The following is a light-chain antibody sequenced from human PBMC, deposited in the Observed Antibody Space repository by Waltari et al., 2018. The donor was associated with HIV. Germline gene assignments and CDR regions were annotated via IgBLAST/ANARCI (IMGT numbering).Light chain of an antibody. CDR2: AAS. Sequence: DVHLTHSPSFLSSSVSDRVTVTGRAGQDIGKYLAWDQQKPGKAPKGLIYAASTLQSGVPARFSGSGSGTEFTLTIDSLQSEDFATYYCQLFNSYLGFTFGPGTKVDI. V-gene: IGKV1-9*01. J-gene: IGKJ3*01. CDR1: QDIGKY. CDR3: QLFNSYLGFT.